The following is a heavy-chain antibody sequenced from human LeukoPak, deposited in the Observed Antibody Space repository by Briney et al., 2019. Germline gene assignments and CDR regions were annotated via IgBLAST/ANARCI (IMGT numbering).Heavy chain of an antibody. D-gene: IGHD3-10*01. CDR1: GFTFSSYG. J-gene: IGHJ3*02. V-gene: IGHV3-23*01. CDR2: ISGSGGST. Sequence: GGSLRLSCAASGFTFSSYGMSWVRQAPGKGLEWVSAISGSGGSTYYADSVKGRFTISRDNSKNTLYLQMNSLRAEDTAVYYCAKGSSYYGSGSYFGDAFDIWGQGTMVTVSS. CDR3: AKGSSYYGSGSYFGDAFDI.